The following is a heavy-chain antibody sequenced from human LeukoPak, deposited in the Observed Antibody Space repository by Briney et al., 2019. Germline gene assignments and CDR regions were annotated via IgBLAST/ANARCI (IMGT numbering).Heavy chain of an antibody. D-gene: IGHD6-6*01. J-gene: IGHJ4*02. CDR3: AYSGYSSSWIDY. V-gene: IGHV1-18*01. CDR2: INAYNGNT. Sequence: ASVKVSCKASGYTFTSYGISWVRQAPGQGLEWMGWINAYNGNTNYAQKLQGRVTMTTDTSTSTAYMELRSLRSDDTAADYCAYSGYSSSWIDYWGQGTLVTVSS. CDR1: GYTFTSYG.